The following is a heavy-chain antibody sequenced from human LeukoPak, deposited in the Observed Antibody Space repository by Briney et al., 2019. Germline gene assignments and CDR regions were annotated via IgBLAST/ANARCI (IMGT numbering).Heavy chain of an antibody. D-gene: IGHD3-10*01. J-gene: IGHJ4*02. CDR1: GGSISSYY. Sequence: SETLSLTCTVSGGSISSYYWSWIRQPPGKGLEWIGYIYYSGSTNYNYNPSLKSRVTLSVDTSKNHFSLKLSSVTAADTAVYYCARSYYYGSGSYSGFGYWGQGTLVIVSS. CDR3: ARSYYYGSGSYSGFGY. V-gene: IGHV4-59*01. CDR2: IYYSGST.